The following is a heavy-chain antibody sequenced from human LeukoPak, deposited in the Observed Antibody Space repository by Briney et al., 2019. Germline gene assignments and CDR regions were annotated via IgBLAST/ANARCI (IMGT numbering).Heavy chain of an antibody. CDR2: IYHSGST. J-gene: IGHJ5*02. Sequence: PSETLSLTCTVSGGSISSGGYYWSWIRQPPGKGLEWIGYIYHSGSTYYNPSLKSRVTISVDRSKNQFSLKLSSVTAADTAVYYCARGRGTKTKVEGFSDDSLWFDPWGQGTLVTVSS. CDR1: GGSISSGGYY. V-gene: IGHV4-30-2*01. CDR3: ARGRGTKTKVEGFSDDSLWFDP. D-gene: IGHD4-23*01.